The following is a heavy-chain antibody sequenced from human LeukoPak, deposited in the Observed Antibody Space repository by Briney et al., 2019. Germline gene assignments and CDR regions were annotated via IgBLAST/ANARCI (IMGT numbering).Heavy chain of an antibody. CDR1: GASISGYF. CDR3: ARDGSGYSGYENFDY. V-gene: IGHV4-4*07. CDR2: IYSSGNT. J-gene: IGHJ4*02. D-gene: IGHD5-12*01. Sequence: PSETLSLTCTVSGASISGYFWSWIRRPAGKGREWIGRIYSSGNTNYNRSLKSRVTMSVDTSKNQFSLKLSSVTAADTALYYCARDGSGYSGYENFDYWGQGTLVTVSS.